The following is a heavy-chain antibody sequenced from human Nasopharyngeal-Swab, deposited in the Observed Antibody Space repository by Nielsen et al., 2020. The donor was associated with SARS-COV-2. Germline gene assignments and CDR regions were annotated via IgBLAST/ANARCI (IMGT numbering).Heavy chain of an antibody. J-gene: IGHJ6*02. V-gene: IGHV3-30*18. CDR3: AKEAGYYDILTGYYLSLGYGMDV. Sequence: GESLKISCAASGFTFSSYGMHWVRQAPGKGLEWVAVISYDGSNKYYADSVKGRFTISRDKSKNTLYLQMSSLRAEDTAVYYCAKEAGYYDILTGYYLSLGYGMDVWGQGTTGTVSS. CDR2: ISYDGSNK. CDR1: GFTFSSYG. D-gene: IGHD3-9*01.